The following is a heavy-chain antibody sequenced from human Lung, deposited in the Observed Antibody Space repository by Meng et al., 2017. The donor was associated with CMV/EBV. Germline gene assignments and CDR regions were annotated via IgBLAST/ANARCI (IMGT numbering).Heavy chain of an antibody. CDR1: GFTFSSYW. J-gene: IGHJ4*02. D-gene: IGHD2-15*01. Sequence: GEXXKISCAAPGFTFSSYWMHWVRQAPGKGLVWVSRINGDGSSTSYADSVKGRFTISRDNGKNTLYLQMNSLRAEDTAVYYCARDVVEGSVWLGYWGQGTXVTVSS. V-gene: IGHV3-74*01. CDR3: ARDVVEGSVWLGY. CDR2: INGDGSST.